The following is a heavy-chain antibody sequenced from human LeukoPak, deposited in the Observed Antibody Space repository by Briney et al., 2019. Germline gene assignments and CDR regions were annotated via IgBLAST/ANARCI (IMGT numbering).Heavy chain of an antibody. CDR3: ARGPPAAPGPFDY. V-gene: IGHV1-69*13. Sequence: SVKVSXKASGGTFSSYTISWVRQAPGQGLEWIGGIIPIFGTANYAQKFQGRVTITADESTSTAYMELSSLRSEDTAVYYCARGPPAAPGPFDYWGQGTLVTVSS. J-gene: IGHJ4*02. D-gene: IGHD2-2*01. CDR2: IIPIFGTA. CDR1: GGTFSSYT.